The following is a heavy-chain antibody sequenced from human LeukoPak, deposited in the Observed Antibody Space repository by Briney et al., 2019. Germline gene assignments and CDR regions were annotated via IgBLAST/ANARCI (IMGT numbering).Heavy chain of an antibody. J-gene: IGHJ4*02. V-gene: IGHV1-24*01. Sequence: ASVKVSCKVSGYTLTELSMHWVRQAPGKGLEWMGGFDPEDGETIYAQKFQGRATMTTDTSTSTAYMELRSLRSDDTAVYYCARERSGSYSYWGQGTLVTVSS. CDR1: GYTLTELS. CDR3: ARERSGSYSY. CDR2: FDPEDGET. D-gene: IGHD1-26*01.